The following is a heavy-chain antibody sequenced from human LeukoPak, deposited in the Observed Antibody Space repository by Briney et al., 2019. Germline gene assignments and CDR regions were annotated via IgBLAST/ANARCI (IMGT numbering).Heavy chain of an antibody. D-gene: IGHD6-13*01. Sequence: SETLSLTCTVSGGSISSYYWSWIRQPAGKGLEWIGRIYTSGSTNYNPSLKSRVTMSVDTSKNQFSLKLSSVTAADTAVYYCARGRSSSWTHPPKYYYMDVWGKGTTVTISS. CDR2: IYTSGST. CDR1: GGSISSYY. V-gene: IGHV4-4*07. J-gene: IGHJ6*03. CDR3: ARGRSSSWTHPPKYYYMDV.